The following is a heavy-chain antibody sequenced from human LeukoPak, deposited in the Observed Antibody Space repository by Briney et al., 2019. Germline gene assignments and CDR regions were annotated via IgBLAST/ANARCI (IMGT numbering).Heavy chain of an antibody. D-gene: IGHD2-15*01. J-gene: IGHJ3*02. CDR3: ARAPRGAQSGYCSGGSCYPRHAFDI. Sequence: MPSETLSLTCAVYGGSFSGYYWSWIRQPPGKGLEWIGEINHSGSTNYNPSLKSRVTISVDTSKNQFSLKLSSVTAADTAVYYCARAPRGAQSGYCSGGSCYPRHAFDIWGQGTMVTVSS. CDR1: GGSFSGYY. CDR2: INHSGST. V-gene: IGHV4-34*01.